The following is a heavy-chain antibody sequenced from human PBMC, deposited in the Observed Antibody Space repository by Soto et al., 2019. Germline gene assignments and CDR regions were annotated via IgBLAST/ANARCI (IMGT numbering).Heavy chain of an antibody. Sequence: EVQLVESGGGLVQPGGSLRLSCAASGFTFSSYDMHWVRQATGKGLEWVSAIGTAGDTYYPGSVKGRFTISRENAKNSLYLQMNSLSAGDTAVYYCARGASKRDYYFDYWGQGTLVTVSS. D-gene: IGHD3-16*01. V-gene: IGHV3-13*01. CDR3: ARGASKRDYYFDY. CDR2: IGTAGDT. CDR1: GFTFSSYD. J-gene: IGHJ4*02.